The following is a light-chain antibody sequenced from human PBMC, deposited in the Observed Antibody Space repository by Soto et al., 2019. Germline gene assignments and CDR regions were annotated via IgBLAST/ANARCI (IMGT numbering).Light chain of an antibody. V-gene: IGKV3-15*01. Sequence: DTVMTQSPATLSVSPGARVTLSCRTSHSVNSHVAWYQQKPGPAPSLLLYGASTRATGIPVRLSGSGFGTEFTLTIRSLQSEYFAVDDCQQYKNWPLFGQGTRLENK. CDR1: HSVNSH. J-gene: IGKJ5*01. CDR2: GAS. CDR3: QQYKNWPL.